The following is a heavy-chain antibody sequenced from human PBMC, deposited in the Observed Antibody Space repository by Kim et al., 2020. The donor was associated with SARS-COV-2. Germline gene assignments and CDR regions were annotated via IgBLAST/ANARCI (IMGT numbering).Heavy chain of an antibody. CDR3: ARTTSSGWEDY. V-gene: IGHV4-59*01. CDR1: GGSISSYY. J-gene: IGHJ4*02. CDR2: IYYSGST. Sequence: SETLSLTCTVSGGSISSYYWSWIRQPPGKGLEWIGYIYYSGSTNYNPSLKSRVTISVDTSKNQFSLKLSSVTAADTAVYYCARTTSSGWEDYWGQGTLVTVSS. D-gene: IGHD6-19*01.